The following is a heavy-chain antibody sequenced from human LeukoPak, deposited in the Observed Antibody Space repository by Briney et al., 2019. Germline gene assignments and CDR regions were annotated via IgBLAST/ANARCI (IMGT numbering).Heavy chain of an antibody. J-gene: IGHJ4*02. V-gene: IGHV1-2*02. Sequence: ASVKVSCKASGYTFTGYYMHWVRQAPGQGLEWTGWISPNSGGTNYAQKFQGRVTMTRDTSISTAYMELSRLISDDTAVYYCAREETETAFDYWGQGTLVTVSS. CDR3: AREETETAFDY. CDR2: ISPNSGGT. CDR1: GYTFTGYY. D-gene: IGHD1-7*01.